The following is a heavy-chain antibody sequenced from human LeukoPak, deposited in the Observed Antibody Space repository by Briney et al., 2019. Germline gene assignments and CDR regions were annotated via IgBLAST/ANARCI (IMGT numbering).Heavy chain of an antibody. CDR2: MNPNSGNT. CDR3: ARGGYSYSFWWY. CDR1: GYTFTSYD. J-gene: IGHJ4*02. D-gene: IGHD5-18*01. V-gene: IGHV1-8*01. Sequence: GASVKVPCKASGYTFTSYDINWVRQATGQGLEWMGWMNPNSGNTGYAQKFQGRVTMTRNTSISTAYMELSSLRPEDTAVYYCARGGYSYSFWWYWGQGTLVTVSS.